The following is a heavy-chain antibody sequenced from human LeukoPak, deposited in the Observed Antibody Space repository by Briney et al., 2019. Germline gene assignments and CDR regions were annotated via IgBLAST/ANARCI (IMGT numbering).Heavy chain of an antibody. V-gene: IGHV1-46*03. CDR3: ARMYYDSSGYS. CDR2: INPSGGST. Sequence: ASVKVSCKASDYTFSTYVISWVRQAPGQGLEWMGIINPSGGSTSYAQKFQGRVTMTRDTSTSTVYMELSSLRSEDTAVYYCARMYYDSSGYSWGQGTMVTVSS. CDR1: DYTFSTYV. J-gene: IGHJ3*01. D-gene: IGHD3-22*01.